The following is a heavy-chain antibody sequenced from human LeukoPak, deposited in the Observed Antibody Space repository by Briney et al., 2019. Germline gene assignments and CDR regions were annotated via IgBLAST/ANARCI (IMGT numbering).Heavy chain of an antibody. CDR1: GFTFSSYA. D-gene: IGHD4-17*01. CDR3: AKDRPSKMTTVTKIDY. Sequence: GGSLRLSCAASGFTFSSYAMSWVRQAPGKGLEWVSGICGSGGVTYYADSAKGRFTISRDNSKNTLYLQVNSLRAEDTAAYYCAKDRPSKMTTVTKIDYWGQGTLVTVSS. J-gene: IGHJ4*02. V-gene: IGHV3-23*01. CDR2: ICGSGGVT.